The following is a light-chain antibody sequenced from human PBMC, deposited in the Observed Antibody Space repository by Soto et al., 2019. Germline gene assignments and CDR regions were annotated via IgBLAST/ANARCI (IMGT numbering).Light chain of an antibody. J-gene: IGKJ5*01. CDR1: QSLLHNNGYNY. CDR2: LGS. V-gene: IGKV2-28*01. Sequence: DIVMTQSPLSLPVTPGEPASISCRSSQSLLHNNGYNYLDWYLQKPGQSPQLLIYLGSNRASGVPDRFSVSGSRTDFTLKISRVEAEDVGVYYCMQALQTPITFGQGTRLEIK. CDR3: MQALQTPIT.